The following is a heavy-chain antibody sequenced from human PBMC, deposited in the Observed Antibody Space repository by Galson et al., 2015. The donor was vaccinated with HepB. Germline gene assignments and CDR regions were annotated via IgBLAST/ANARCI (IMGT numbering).Heavy chain of an antibody. J-gene: IGHJ4*02. Sequence: SLRLSCAASGFTFSSYAVHWVRQAPGKGLEWVAVISYDGSNKYYADSVKGRFTISRDNSKNTLYLQMNSLRAEDTAVYYCARSSRIAVAGRHPYYFDYWGQGTLVTVSS. CDR1: GFTFSSYA. D-gene: IGHD6-19*01. CDR3: ARSSRIAVAGRHPYYFDY. CDR2: ISYDGSNK. V-gene: IGHV3-30-3*01.